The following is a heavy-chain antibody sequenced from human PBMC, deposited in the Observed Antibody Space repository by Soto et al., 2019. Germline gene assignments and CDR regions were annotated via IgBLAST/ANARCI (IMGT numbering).Heavy chain of an antibody. J-gene: IGHJ4*02. CDR3: ARGCSGGSCYTGDY. D-gene: IGHD2-15*01. CDR2: IYSGGST. Sequence: EVQLVESGGGLIQPGGSLRLSCAASGFTVSSHYMSWVRQAPGKGLEWVSVIYSGGSTYYADSVKGRFTISRDNSKNTLYLQMNSLRAEDTAVYYCARGCSGGSCYTGDYWGQGTLVTVSS. V-gene: IGHV3-53*01. CDR1: GFTVSSHY.